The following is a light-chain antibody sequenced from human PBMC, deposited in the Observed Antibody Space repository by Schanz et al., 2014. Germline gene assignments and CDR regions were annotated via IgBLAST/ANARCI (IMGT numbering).Light chain of an antibody. V-gene: IGLV2-18*02. CDR1: SSDVGSYDY. J-gene: IGLJ3*02. CDR2: NVN. Sequence: QSALIQPPSVSGSPGQSVTISCTGTSSDVGSYDYVSWYQHHPGTVPKPIIFNVNTQPSGVPDRFSGSKSGNTASMTISGLQPEDEADYLCCSYTSSGTPWVFGGGTKLTV. CDR3: CSYTSSGTPWV.